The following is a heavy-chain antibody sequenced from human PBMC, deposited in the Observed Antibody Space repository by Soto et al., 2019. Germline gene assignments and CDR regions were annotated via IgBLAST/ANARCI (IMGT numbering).Heavy chain of an antibody. D-gene: IGHD3-22*01. Sequence: PGGSLRLSCAASGFTFSSYAMHWVRQAPGKGLEWVAVISYDGSNKYYADSVKGRFTISRDNSKNTLYLQMNSLRAEDTAVYYCARGPKWLLNYPPFDYWGQGTLVTVSS. CDR3: ARGPKWLLNYPPFDY. CDR2: ISYDGSNK. CDR1: GFTFSSYA. V-gene: IGHV3-30-3*01. J-gene: IGHJ4*02.